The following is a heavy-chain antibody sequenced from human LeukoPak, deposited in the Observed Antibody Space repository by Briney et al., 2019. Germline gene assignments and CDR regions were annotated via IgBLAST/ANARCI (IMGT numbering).Heavy chain of an antibody. CDR1: GYTLTELS. Sequence: ASVKVSCKVSGYTLTELSMHWVRQAPGKGREWMGGFDPEDGETIYAQKFQGRVTMTEDTSTDTAYMELSSLRSEDTAVYYCATSVKDYGDYRYYFDYWGQGTLVTVSS. D-gene: IGHD4-17*01. V-gene: IGHV1-24*01. CDR2: FDPEDGET. J-gene: IGHJ4*02. CDR3: ATSVKDYGDYRYYFDY.